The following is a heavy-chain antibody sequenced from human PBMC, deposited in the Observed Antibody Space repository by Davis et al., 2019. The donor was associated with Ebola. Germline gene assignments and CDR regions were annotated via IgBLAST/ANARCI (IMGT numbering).Heavy chain of an antibody. Sequence: PAGSLTLSCPASGSTFSDYYTSWIRKAPGKGREWVAYISSSGSTIYYADSVKGRFTISRDNAKNSLYLQMNSLRAEDTAVYYCARDTDYGGNLYYFDYWGQGTLVTVSS. CDR1: GSTFSDYY. CDR3: ARDTDYGGNLYYFDY. V-gene: IGHV3-11*04. D-gene: IGHD4-23*01. J-gene: IGHJ4*02. CDR2: ISSSGSTI.